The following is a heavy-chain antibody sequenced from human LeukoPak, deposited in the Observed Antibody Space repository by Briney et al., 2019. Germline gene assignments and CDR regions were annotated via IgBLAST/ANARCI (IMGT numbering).Heavy chain of an antibody. CDR2: INHSGST. V-gene: IGHV4-34*01. Sequence: SETLSLTCAVYGGSFSGYYWSWIRQPPGKGLEWIGEINHSGSTNYNPSLKSRVTIPVDTSKNQFSLKLSSVTAADTAVYYCARAPVYYDILTGYYGGYHFDYRGQGTLVTVSS. CDR3: ARAPVYYDILTGYYGGYHFDY. CDR1: GGSFSGYY. J-gene: IGHJ4*02. D-gene: IGHD3-9*01.